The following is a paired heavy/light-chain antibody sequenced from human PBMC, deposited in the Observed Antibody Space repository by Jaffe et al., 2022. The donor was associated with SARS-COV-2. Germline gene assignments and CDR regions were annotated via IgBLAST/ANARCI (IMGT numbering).Light chain of an antibody. CDR1: QSVSSN. CDR3: QQYNHWPLT. V-gene: IGKV3-15*01. CDR2: GAS. Sequence: EIVMTQSPATLSVSPGERATLSCRASQSVSSNLAWYQQKPGQAPRLLIYGASTRATGIPARFSGSGSGTEFTLTISSLQSKDFAVYYCQQYNHWPLTFGPGTKVDIK. J-gene: IGKJ3*01.
Heavy chain of an antibody. CDR1: GFTFSSYA. Sequence: EVQLVESGGGLVQPGGSLRLSCAASGFTFSSYAMSWVRQAPGKGLEWVSAISGSGDSTNYADSVKGRFTISRDNSKNTLHLQMNSLGAEDTAVYYCAGVMTRNYYMDVWGKGTTVTVSS. D-gene: IGHD2-8*01. V-gene: IGHV3-23*04. CDR2: ISGSGDST. J-gene: IGHJ6*03. CDR3: AGVMTRNYYMDV.